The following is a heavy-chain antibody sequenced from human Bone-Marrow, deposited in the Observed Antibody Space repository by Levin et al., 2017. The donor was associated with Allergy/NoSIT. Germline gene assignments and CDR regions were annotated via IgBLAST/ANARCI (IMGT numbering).Heavy chain of an antibody. J-gene: IGHJ6*03. CDR2: ISGGGGTT. D-gene: IGHD2-8*02. CDR1: GFTFKSYA. CDR3: AKNGTCTGGVCYADVDYGDA. V-gene: IGHV3-23*01. Sequence: PGGSLRLSCGATGFTFKSYAMSWVRQAPGKGLEWVSSISGGGGTTHYADSVKGRSTISRDNSKTTLYLQMNSLRAEDTAVYYWAKNGTCTGGVCYADVDYGDAWGKGTTDTV.